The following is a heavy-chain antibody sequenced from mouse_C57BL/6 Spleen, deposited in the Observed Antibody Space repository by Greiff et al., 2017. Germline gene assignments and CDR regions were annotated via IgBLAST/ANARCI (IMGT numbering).Heavy chain of an antibody. CDR2: ISDGGSYT. CDR1: GFTFSSYA. CDR3: ARDRGDIYDGYYGFAY. Sequence: DVKLVESGGGLEKPGGSLKLSCAASGFTFSSYAMSWVRQTPEKRLEWVATISDGGSYTYYPDNVKGRFTISRDNAKNNLYLQMSHLKAEDTAMYYCARDRGDIYDGYYGFAYWGQGTLVTVSA. V-gene: IGHV5-4*01. J-gene: IGHJ3*01. D-gene: IGHD2-3*01.